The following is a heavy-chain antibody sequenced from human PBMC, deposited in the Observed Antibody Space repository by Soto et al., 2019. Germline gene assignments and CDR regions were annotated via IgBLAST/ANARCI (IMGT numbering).Heavy chain of an antibody. D-gene: IGHD3-10*01. CDR3: AGQIIGDYYMDV. Sequence: GGSLRLSCAASGFTFSSYGMHWVRQAPGKGLEWVAVISYDGSNKYYADSVKGRFTISRDNSKNTLYLQMNSLRAEDTAVYYCAGQIIGDYYMDVWGKGTTVTVSS. V-gene: IGHV3-30*03. CDR2: ISYDGSNK. J-gene: IGHJ6*03. CDR1: GFTFSSYG.